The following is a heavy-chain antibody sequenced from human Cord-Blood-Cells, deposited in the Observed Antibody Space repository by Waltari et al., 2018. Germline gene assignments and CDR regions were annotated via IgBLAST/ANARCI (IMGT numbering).Heavy chain of an antibody. CDR3: ATGLVRYCGGDCYSAFDI. V-gene: IGHV1-24*01. CDR1: GYPLPELS. J-gene: IGHJ3*02. Sequence: QVQLVQSGAEVQNPGASVKVSCKLSGYPLPELSMTWARQTPGKVLEWMGGFDPEDGETIYAQKFQGRVTMTEDTSTDTAYMELSSLRSEDTAVYYCATGLVRYCGGDCYSAFDIWGQGTMVTVSS. D-gene: IGHD2-21*02. CDR2: FDPEDGET.